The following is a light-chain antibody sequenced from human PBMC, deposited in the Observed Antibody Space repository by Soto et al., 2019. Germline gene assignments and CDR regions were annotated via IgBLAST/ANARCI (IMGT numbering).Light chain of an antibody. CDR3: SSFRSSSTSYV. V-gene: IGLV2-14*03. Sequence: QSVLXQPASVSGSPGQSITISCTGTSSDIGDSNYVSWYQQHPGKAPKLVIYDVSNRPSGVSNRFSGSKSANTASLTISGLQAEDEADYYCSSFRSSSTSYVFGTGTKVTVL. J-gene: IGLJ1*01. CDR1: SSDIGDSNY. CDR2: DVS.